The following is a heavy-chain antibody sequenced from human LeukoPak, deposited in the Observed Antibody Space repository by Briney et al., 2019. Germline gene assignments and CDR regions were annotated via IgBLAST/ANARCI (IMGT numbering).Heavy chain of an antibody. CDR3: ARANPTWKTPDY. Sequence: SDTLSLTCTVSGGSLTGFYWSWIRQAPGRGVEWIGYIHNSGRTDHNPSLPSRVTISHNPSNNQSSLQLNFLTAADPAVYFCARANPTWKTPDYWGQGSPVIVSS. D-gene: IGHD1-1*01. CDR2: IHNSGRT. CDR1: GGSLTGFY. V-gene: IGHV4-59*08. J-gene: IGHJ4*02.